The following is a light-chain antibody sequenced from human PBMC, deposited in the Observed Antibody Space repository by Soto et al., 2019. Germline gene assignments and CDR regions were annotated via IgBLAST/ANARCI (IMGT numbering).Light chain of an antibody. Sequence: EIVMTQSPATLSVSPGEGATLSCRASQSVSSKLAWYQQKPGQAPRLLIYGASTRATGIPARFSGSGSGTEFTLIISSLQSTDFAVYYCQQYGSSGTFGQGTKVDIK. V-gene: IGKV3-15*01. CDR1: QSVSSK. J-gene: IGKJ1*01. CDR3: QQYGSSGT. CDR2: GAS.